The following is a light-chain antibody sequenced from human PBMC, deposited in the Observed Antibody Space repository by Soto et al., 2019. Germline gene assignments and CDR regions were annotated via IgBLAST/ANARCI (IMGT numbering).Light chain of an antibody. CDR2: GAS. V-gene: IGKV3-20*01. Sequence: EIVLTQSPGTLSLSPEERATLSCRASQSVSSSYLARYQHKPGQAPRLLIYGASSSATGIPDRFSGSGSGTDFTLTISRLEPEDFAVYYCQQYGSSPPYTFGQGTKLEIK. CDR3: QQYGSSPPYT. CDR1: QSVSSSY. J-gene: IGKJ2*01.